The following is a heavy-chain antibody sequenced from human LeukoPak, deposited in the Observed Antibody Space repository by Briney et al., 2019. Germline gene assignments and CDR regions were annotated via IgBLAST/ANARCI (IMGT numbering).Heavy chain of an antibody. CDR2: INPSGGST. CDR3: ARDLRGSEGGSYYYFDY. V-gene: IGHV1-46*01. D-gene: IGHD1-26*01. CDR1: GYTFTSYY. Sequence: ASVKASCKASGYTFTSYYMHWVRQAPGQGLEWMGIINPSGGSTSYAQKFQGRVTMTRDTSTSTAYMELSSLRSEDTAVYYCARDLRGSEGGSYYYFDYWGQGTLVTVSS. J-gene: IGHJ4*02.